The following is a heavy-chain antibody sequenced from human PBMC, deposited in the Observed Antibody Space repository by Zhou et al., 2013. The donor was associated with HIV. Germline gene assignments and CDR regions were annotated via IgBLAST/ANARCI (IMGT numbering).Heavy chain of an antibody. V-gene: IGHV3-7*01. Sequence: EVQLVESGGGLVQPGGSLRLSCAASGFTFSGYWMNWVRQAPGKGLEWVAIIKGDGSEKYYADSVKGRFTISRDNAKTSLYLQLNSLRAEDTAVYYCAVPPXTLAQSGGNCWGQGTLVTVSS. CDR2: IKGDGSEK. CDR1: GFTFSGYW. D-gene: IGHD3-16*01. J-gene: IGHJ4*02. CDR3: AVPPXTLAQSGGNC.